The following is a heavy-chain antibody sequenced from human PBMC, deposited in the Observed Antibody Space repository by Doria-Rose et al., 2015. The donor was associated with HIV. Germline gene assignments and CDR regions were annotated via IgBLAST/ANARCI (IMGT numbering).Heavy chain of an antibody. J-gene: IGHJ4*02. Sequence: GAGLLRPSEALSLTCAVYGASFSGFYWTWIRQPLGKGLEWIGEINHRGSTNYSPSLKSRVTISVDTSKNQFSLNLSSVTAADTAVYYCAREATGTLRYWGQGTLVTVSS. V-gene: IGHV4-34*01. CDR3: AREATGTLRY. D-gene: IGHD1-1*01. CDR2: INHRGST. CDR1: GASFSGFY.